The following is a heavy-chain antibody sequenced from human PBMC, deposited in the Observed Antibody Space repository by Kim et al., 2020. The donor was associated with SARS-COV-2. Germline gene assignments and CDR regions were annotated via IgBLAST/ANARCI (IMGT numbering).Heavy chain of an antibody. J-gene: IGHJ6*03. D-gene: IGHD3-10*01. CDR1: GFTFSSYW. CDR3: ARGGYYYGSGKGYYYMDV. Sequence: GGSLRLSCAASGFTFSSYWMHWVRQAPGKGLVWVSRINSDGSSTSYADSVKGRFTISRDNAKNTLYLQMNSLRAEDTAVYYCARGGYYYGSGKGYYYMDVWGKGTTVTVSS. CDR2: INSDGSST. V-gene: IGHV3-74*01.